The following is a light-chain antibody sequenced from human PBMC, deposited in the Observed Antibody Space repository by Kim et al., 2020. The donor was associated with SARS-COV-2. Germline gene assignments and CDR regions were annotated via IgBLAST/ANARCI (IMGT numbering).Light chain of an antibody. CDR3: QTWDTGIRV. Sequence: ASGPHTCSQRRGNSRDASAWNRRQQGKGPRFLMKVNRDGSHSKGEGIPDRFSGSTSGAERYLTISSLQPEDEADYYCQTWDTGIRVFGGGTKMTVL. J-gene: IGLJ3*02. CDR1: RGNSRDA. CDR2: VNRDGSH. V-gene: IGLV4-69*01.